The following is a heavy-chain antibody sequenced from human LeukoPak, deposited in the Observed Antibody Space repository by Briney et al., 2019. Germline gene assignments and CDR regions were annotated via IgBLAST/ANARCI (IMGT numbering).Heavy chain of an antibody. CDR3: ARGAYCSSTSCYFT. CDR1: GFTFDEYA. CDR2: INWIGGST. Sequence: GGSLRLSCAASGFTFDEYAMSWVRQAPGKGLEWVSAINWIGGSTGYADSVKGRFSISRDNAKNTLYLQMNSLRAEDTAMYYCARGAYCSSTSCYFTWGQGTLVTVSS. J-gene: IGHJ5*02. V-gene: IGHV3-20*04. D-gene: IGHD2-2*01.